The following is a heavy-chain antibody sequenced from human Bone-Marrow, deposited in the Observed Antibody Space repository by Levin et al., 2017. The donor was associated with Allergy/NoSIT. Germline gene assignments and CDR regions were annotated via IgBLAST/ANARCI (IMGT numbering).Heavy chain of an antibody. D-gene: IGHD5-24*01. J-gene: IGHJ4*02. CDR2: VYYGGTT. Sequence: SETQSLTCIVSGDSIRSNNFFWGWIRQPPGKGLQWIGYVYYGGTTFFNPSLESRVSMSVDTSNNHFSLKLKSVTAADTAVYYCARGRDGYKSHFDYWGQGTLVSVSS. CDR1: GDSIRSNNFF. V-gene: IGHV4-39*07. CDR3: ARGRDGYKSHFDY.